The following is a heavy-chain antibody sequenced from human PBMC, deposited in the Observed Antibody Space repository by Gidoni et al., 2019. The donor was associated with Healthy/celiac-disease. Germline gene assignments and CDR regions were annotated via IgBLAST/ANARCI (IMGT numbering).Heavy chain of an antibody. Sequence: QVQLVESGGGVVQPGRSLRLSCAASGFTVSSYGMHWVRQAPGKGMEWVAVISYDGSNKYYADSVKGRFTISRDNSKNTLYLQMNSLRAEDTAVYYCAKEGQWLAPGAFDYWGQGTLVTVSS. CDR3: AKEGQWLAPGAFDY. D-gene: IGHD6-19*01. CDR2: ISYDGSNK. V-gene: IGHV3-30*18. CDR1: GFTVSSYG. J-gene: IGHJ4*02.